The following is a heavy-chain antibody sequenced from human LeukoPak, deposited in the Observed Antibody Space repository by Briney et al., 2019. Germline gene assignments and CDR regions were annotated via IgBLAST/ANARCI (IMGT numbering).Heavy chain of an antibody. CDR2: IFYTGST. D-gene: IGHD5-24*01. Sequence: SETLSLTCTVSGGSLSSGSSYWSWIRQHPGKGLEWIGYIFYTGSTYYNPSLKSRVTISVDRSKNQFSLKLSSVTAADTAVYYCARAPIRSAPFDYWGQGTLVTVSS. V-gene: IGHV4-31*03. CDR1: GGSLSSGSSY. CDR3: ARAPIRSAPFDY. J-gene: IGHJ4*02.